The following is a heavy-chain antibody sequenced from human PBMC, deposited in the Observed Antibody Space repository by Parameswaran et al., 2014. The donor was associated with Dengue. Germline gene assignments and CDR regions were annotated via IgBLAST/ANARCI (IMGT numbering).Heavy chain of an antibody. CDR2: ILPNFGST. J-gene: IGHJ6*02. Sequence: WVRQAPGQGIEWMGGILPNFGSTNYAQRFQGRVTITADESTSTVSMELSSPRSEDTALYYCAGGAEWLFSYYYVMDVWGQGTSVTVSS. D-gene: IGHD3-3*01. CDR3: AGGAEWLFSYYYVMDV. V-gene: IGHV1-69*01.